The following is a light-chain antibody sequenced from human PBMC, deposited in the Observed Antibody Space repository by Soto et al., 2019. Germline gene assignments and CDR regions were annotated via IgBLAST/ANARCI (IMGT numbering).Light chain of an antibody. Sequence: EIVMTQSPATLSVSPGERATLSCRASQSVSSNLAWYQQKPGQAPRLLIFDASKRATGVPDRFSGSGSGTDFTLIINRLEPEDFAVYYCQQYGSSPFTFGQGTRLENK. J-gene: IGKJ5*01. V-gene: IGKV3-20*01. CDR2: DAS. CDR1: QSVSSN. CDR3: QQYGSSPFT.